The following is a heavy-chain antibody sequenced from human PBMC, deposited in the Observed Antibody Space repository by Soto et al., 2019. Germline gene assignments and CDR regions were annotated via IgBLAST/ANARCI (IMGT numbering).Heavy chain of an antibody. D-gene: IGHD2-15*01. CDR3: ARVIAGTPYYFDY. J-gene: IGHJ4*02. CDR1: GFTFSSYS. V-gene: IGHV3-21*01. Sequence: EVQLVESGGGLVKPGGSLRLSCAASGFTFSSYSMNWVRHAPGKGLEWVSSISSSSSYIYYADSVKGRFTISRDNAKNSLYLQMNSLRAEDTAVYYCARVIAGTPYYFDYWGQGTLVTVSS. CDR2: ISSSSSYI.